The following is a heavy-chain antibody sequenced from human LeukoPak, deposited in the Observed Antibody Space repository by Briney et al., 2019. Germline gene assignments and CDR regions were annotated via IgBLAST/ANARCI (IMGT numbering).Heavy chain of an antibody. CDR1: GFAINTNY. D-gene: IGHD2-2*01. CDR3: ARDCTSTTCLDAFDI. J-gene: IGHJ3*02. CDR2: TYFGGTT. Sequence: GGSLRLSCVASGFAINTNYMNWVRQAPGKELEWVSITYFGGTTYYADSVKGRFTISRDNSKNTLYLQMNSLRADDTAVYYCARDCTSTTCLDAFDIWGQGTMVTVSS. V-gene: IGHV3-53*01.